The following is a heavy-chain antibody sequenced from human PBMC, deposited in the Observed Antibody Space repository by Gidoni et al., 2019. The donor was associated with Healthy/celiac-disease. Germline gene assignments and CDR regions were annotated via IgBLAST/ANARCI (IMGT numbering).Heavy chain of an antibody. J-gene: IGHJ4*02. CDR2: INAGNGNT. D-gene: IGHD6-19*01. Sequence: QVQLVQSGAEVKKPGASVKVSCKASGYTFANYAMHWVRQAPGQRLEWMGWINAGNGNTKYSQKFQVRVTITRDTSASTAYMELRSLRSEDTAVYYCARLGPVAGTFDYWGQGTLVTVPS. CDR1: GYTFANYA. V-gene: IGHV1-3*01. CDR3: ARLGPVAGTFDY.